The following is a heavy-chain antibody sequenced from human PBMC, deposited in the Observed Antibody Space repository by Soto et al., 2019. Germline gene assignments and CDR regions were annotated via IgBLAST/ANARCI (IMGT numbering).Heavy chain of an antibody. V-gene: IGHV5-51*01. CDR1: GYNFTGYW. J-gene: IGHJ4*02. CDR3: PRGGVSTRTFDY. D-gene: IGHD3-3*01. CDR2: IYPSDSDT. Sequence: PGESLKISCKGSGYNFTGYWIAWVRQMPGKGLELMGIIYPSDSDTRYRPSFQGQVTISADKSISSAYLQWSSLRASDTAMYYCPRGGVSTRTFDYWGQGTPVTVYS.